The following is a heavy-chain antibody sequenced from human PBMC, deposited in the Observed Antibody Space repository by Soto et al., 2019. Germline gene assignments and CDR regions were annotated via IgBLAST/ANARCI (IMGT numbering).Heavy chain of an antibody. CDR3: AREMGVIGAPGYTWFDP. V-gene: IGHV1-2*02. J-gene: IGHJ5*02. CDR1: GYTFSDYY. Sequence: ASVKVCCKASGYTFSDYYVHWVREAPGQGLEWMGWINPSSGGTIYTQRFQGRVTMTRDTSINTVYMELSRLTSDDTAVYYCAREMGVIGAPGYTWFDPWGQGALVTVSS. CDR2: INPSSGGT. D-gene: IGHD1-26*01.